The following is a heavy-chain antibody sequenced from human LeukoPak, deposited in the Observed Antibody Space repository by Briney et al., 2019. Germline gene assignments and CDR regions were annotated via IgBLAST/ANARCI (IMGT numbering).Heavy chain of an antibody. V-gene: IGHV1-69*04. J-gene: IGHJ6*02. CDR2: IIPILGIA. CDR3: ARLSVVEVRGVIIAEYYYYYGMDV. D-gene: IGHD3-10*01. Sequence: SVKVSCKASGGTFSSYAISWVRQAPGQGLEWMGRIIPILGIANYAQKFQGRVTITADKSTSTAYMELSSLRSEDTAVYYCARLSVVEVRGVIIAEYYYYYGMDVWGQGTTVTVSS. CDR1: GGTFSSYA.